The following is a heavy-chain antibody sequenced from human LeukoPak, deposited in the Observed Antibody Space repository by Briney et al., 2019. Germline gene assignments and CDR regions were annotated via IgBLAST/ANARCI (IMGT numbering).Heavy chain of an antibody. CDR1: GYTXTDYY. J-gene: IGHJ4*02. Sequence: ASVTVSCKASGYTXTDYYMHWVRQAPRQGLEWMGWGNSNSGGTNFAQRFQGRVTMTRDTSISTAYMELSRLRSVDTAVYYCARLADCSSSSCRSFDYWGQGTLVTVSS. V-gene: IGHV1-2*02. D-gene: IGHD2-2*01. CDR2: GNSNSGGT. CDR3: ARLADCSSSSCRSFDY.